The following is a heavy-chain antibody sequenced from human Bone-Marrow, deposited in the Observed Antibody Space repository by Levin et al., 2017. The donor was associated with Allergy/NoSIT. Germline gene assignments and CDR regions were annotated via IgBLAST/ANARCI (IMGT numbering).Heavy chain of an antibody. CDR1: GFTFSNAW. J-gene: IGHJ4*02. D-gene: IGHD2-15*01. V-gene: IGHV3-15*01. Sequence: PGGSLRLSCAASGFTFSNAWMSWVRQAPGKGLEWVGRIKSKTDGGTTDYAAPVKGRFTISRDDSKNTLYLQMNSLKTEDTAVYYCTTEGSCSGGSCYSGLFDYWGQGTLVTVSS. CDR3: TTEGSCSGGSCYSGLFDY. CDR2: IKSKTDGGTT.